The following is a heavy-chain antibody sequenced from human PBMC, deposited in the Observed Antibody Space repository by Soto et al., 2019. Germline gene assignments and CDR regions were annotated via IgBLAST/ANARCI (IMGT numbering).Heavy chain of an antibody. J-gene: IGHJ4*02. V-gene: IGHV3-23*01. CDR2: ISGSGGTT. CDR1: GFTFSRYA. CDR3: AKGIYSGYGPPDY. D-gene: IGHD5-12*01. Sequence: GGSLRLSCAASGFTFSRYAMSWVRQAPGKGLEWVSAISGSGGTTYYADSVKGRFTISRDNSRNTLYLQMNSLRAEDTAVYYCAKGIYSGYGPPDYWGQGTLVTVSS.